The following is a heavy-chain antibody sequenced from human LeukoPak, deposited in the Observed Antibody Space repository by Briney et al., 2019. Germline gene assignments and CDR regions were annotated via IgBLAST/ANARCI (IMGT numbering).Heavy chain of an antibody. D-gene: IGHD3-10*02. Sequence: ASVKVSCTASGGTFSSYAISWVRQAPGQGLEWMGRIIPILGIANYAQKFQGRVTITADKSTSTAYMELSSLRSEDTAVYYCARDVRSPKTGRAEFDYWGQGTLVTVSS. CDR3: ARDVRSPKTGRAEFDY. CDR2: IIPILGIA. CDR1: GGTFSSYA. J-gene: IGHJ4*02. V-gene: IGHV1-69*04.